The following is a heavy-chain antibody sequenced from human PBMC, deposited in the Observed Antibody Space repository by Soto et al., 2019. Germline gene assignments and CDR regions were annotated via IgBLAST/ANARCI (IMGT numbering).Heavy chain of an antibody. CDR1: GFTFSSYA. D-gene: IGHD2-15*01. CDR2: ISYDGSNK. Sequence: GGSLRLSCAASGFTFSSYAMHWVRQAPGKGLEWVAVISYDGSNKYYADSVKGRFTISRDNSKNTLYLQMNSLRAEDTAVYYCARDLGYCSGGSCYSYYYYGMDVWGQGTMVTVSS. J-gene: IGHJ6*02. CDR3: ARDLGYCSGGSCYSYYYYGMDV. V-gene: IGHV3-30-3*01.